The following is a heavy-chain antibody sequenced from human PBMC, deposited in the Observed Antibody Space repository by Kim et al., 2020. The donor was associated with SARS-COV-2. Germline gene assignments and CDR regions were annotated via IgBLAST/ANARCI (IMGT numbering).Heavy chain of an antibody. V-gene: IGHV3-74*01. J-gene: IGHJ3*02. CDR3: ARDGGFQFGEFGSLDI. Sequence: DSVKGRFTISRDNGKNTLYPQMDNLTVEDTAVYYCARDGGFQFGEFGSLDIWGRGTMVTVSS. D-gene: IGHD3-10*01.